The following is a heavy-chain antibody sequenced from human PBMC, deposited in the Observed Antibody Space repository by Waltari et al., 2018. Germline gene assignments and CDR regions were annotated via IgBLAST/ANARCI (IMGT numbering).Heavy chain of an antibody. V-gene: IGHV1-46*01. CDR3: ARAVPRGSEAFDY. J-gene: IGHJ4*02. Sequence: QVQLVQSGAEVKKPGASVRVSCKASGYTFIRYYMHWVRQAPGQGLEWMGIINPKDERRTYAEKSQGRVTMTRDTSTTPVYMDLSGLRSEDTAIYYCARAVPRGSEAFDYWGQGTLVTVSS. CDR2: INPKDERR. CDR1: GYTFIRYY. D-gene: IGHD2-15*01.